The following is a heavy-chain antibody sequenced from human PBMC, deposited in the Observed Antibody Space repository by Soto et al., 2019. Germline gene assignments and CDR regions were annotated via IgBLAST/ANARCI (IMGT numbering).Heavy chain of an antibody. CDR2: IAYSGDT. Sequence: LSLTCTVSGGSISSGGYYWSWIRQHPGKGLEWIGYIAYSGDTYYNPSLRSRVTISADTSENKFSLTLKSVTAADTAVYFCARDFERSAIGPWGQGTSVTVSS. CDR3: ARDFERSAIGP. D-gene: IGHD3-9*01. J-gene: IGHJ5*02. CDR1: GGSISSGGYY. V-gene: IGHV4-31*03.